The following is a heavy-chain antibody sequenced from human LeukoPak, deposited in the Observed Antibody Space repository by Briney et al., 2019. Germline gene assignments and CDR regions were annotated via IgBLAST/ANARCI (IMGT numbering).Heavy chain of an antibody. Sequence: PSETLSLTCAVSGYSISSGYYWGWIRQPPGRGLEWIGSIYHSGSTCYNPSLKSRVTISVDTSKNQFSLKLSSVTAADTAVYYCARGGYSYAVPLLYWGQGTLVTVSS. V-gene: IGHV4-38-2*01. CDR2: IYHSGST. J-gene: IGHJ4*02. D-gene: IGHD5-18*01. CDR1: GYSISSGYY. CDR3: ARGGYSYAVPLLY.